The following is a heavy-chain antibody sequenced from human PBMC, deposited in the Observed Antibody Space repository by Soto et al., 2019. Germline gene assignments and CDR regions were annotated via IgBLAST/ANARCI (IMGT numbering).Heavy chain of an antibody. D-gene: IGHD3-10*01. Sequence: SETLSLTCTVSGGSISSYYWSWIRQPPGKGLEWIGYIYYSGSTNYNPSLKSRVTISVDTSKNQFSLKLSSVTAADTAVYYCAREGSQYYYGSGFQNWFDPWGKGTLVTVSS. J-gene: IGHJ5*02. CDR2: IYYSGST. V-gene: IGHV4-59*01. CDR1: GGSISSYY. CDR3: AREGSQYYYGSGFQNWFDP.